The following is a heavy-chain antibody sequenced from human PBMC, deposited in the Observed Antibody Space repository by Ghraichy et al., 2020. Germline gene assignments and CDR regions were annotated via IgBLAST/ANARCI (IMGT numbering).Heavy chain of an antibody. CDR1: GFTFSSYS. Sequence: GGSLRLSCAASGFTFSSYSMNWVRQAPGKGLEWVSYISSSSSTIYYADSVKGRFTISRDNAKNSLYLQMNSLRDEDTAVYYCASYDYYDSSGYIHDFDYWGQGTLVTVSS. CDR2: ISSSSSTI. D-gene: IGHD3-22*01. V-gene: IGHV3-48*02. J-gene: IGHJ4*02. CDR3: ASYDYYDSSGYIHDFDY.